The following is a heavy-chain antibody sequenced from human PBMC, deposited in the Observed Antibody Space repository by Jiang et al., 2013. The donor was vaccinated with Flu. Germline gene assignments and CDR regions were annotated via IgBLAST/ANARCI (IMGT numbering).Heavy chain of an antibody. Sequence: KPSETLSLTCTVSGGSISSSSYYWGWIRQPPGKGLEWIGSIYYSGSTYYNPSLKSRVTISVDTSKNQFSLKLSSVTAADTAVYYCASGPNYDSSGYYDYWGQGTLVTVSS. CDR1: GGSISSSSYY. J-gene: IGHJ4*02. CDR2: IYYSGST. V-gene: IGHV4-39*01. D-gene: IGHD3-22*01. CDR3: ASGPNYDSSGYYDY.